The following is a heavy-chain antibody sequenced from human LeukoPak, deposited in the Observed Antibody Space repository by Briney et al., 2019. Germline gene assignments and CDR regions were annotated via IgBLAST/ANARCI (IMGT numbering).Heavy chain of an antibody. D-gene: IGHD3-3*01. Sequence: PSETLSLTCTVSGGSISSYYWSWIRQPPGKGLEWIGYIYYSGTTNYNPSLKSRVTISVDTSKNQFSLKLSSVTAADTAVYYCARVDYDFWSGYYPSGGYFDYWGQGTLVTVSS. CDR1: GGSISSYY. CDR3: ARVDYDFWSGYYPSGGYFDY. J-gene: IGHJ4*02. CDR2: IYYSGTT. V-gene: IGHV4-59*12.